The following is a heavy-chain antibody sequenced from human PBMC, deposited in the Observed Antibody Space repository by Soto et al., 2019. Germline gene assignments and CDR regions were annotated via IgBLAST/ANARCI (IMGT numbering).Heavy chain of an antibody. Sequence: SETLSLTCTVSGGSTSRGGYYWSWIRQHPGKGLEWIGYIYYSGSTYYNPSLKSRVTISVDTSKNQFSLKLSSVTAADTAVYYCARNTVTAYNWFDPWGQGTLVTVSS. CDR3: ARNTVTAYNWFDP. V-gene: IGHV4-31*03. CDR2: IYYSGST. J-gene: IGHJ5*02. D-gene: IGHD4-17*01. CDR1: GGSTSRGGYY.